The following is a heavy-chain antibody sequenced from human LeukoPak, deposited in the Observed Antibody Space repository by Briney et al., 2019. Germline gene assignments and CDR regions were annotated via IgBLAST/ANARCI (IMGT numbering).Heavy chain of an antibody. CDR3: AKDHARPDYFDY. D-gene: IGHD6-6*01. Sequence: PGGSLRLSCAASGFTFSSYGMHWVRQAPGKGLEWVAFIRYDGSNKYYADSVKGRFTISRDNSKNTLYLQMNSLRAEDTAVYYCAKDHARPDYFDYWGQGTLVTVSS. J-gene: IGHJ4*02. CDR1: GFTFSSYG. CDR2: IRYDGSNK. V-gene: IGHV3-30*02.